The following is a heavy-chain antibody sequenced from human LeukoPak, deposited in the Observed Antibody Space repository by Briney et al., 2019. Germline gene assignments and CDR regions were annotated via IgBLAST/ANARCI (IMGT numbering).Heavy chain of an antibody. J-gene: IGHJ4*02. Sequence: GSSVKVSCKASGGTFSSYAISWVRQAPGQGLEWMGGIIPIFGTANYAQKFQGRVTITADESTSTAYMELSSLRSEDTAVYYCAREAYDYVWGKRPNGFDYWGQGTLVTVSS. CDR1: GGTFSSYA. V-gene: IGHV1-69*01. D-gene: IGHD3-16*01. CDR3: AREAYDYVWGKRPNGFDY. CDR2: IIPIFGTA.